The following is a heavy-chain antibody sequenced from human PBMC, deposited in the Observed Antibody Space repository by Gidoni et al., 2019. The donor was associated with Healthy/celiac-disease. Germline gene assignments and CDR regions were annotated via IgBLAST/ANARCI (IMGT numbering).Heavy chain of an antibody. D-gene: IGHD2-2*01. CDR3: ARRGIVVVPAAIRAFDI. V-gene: IGHV4-34*01. CDR1: GGSFSGYY. Sequence: QVQLQQWGAVLLKPSETLSLTCAVHGGSFSGYYWSWIRQPPGKGLEWIGEINHSGSNNYNPSLKSRVTISVDTSKNQFSLKLSSVTAADTAVYYCARRGIVVVPAAIRAFDIWGQGTMVTVSS. CDR2: INHSGSN. J-gene: IGHJ3*02.